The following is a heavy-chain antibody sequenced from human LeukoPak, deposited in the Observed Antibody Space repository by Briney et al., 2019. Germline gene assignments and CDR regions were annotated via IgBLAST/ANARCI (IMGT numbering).Heavy chain of an antibody. D-gene: IGHD6-13*01. Sequence: ASVKVSCKASGYTFNGYYMHWVRQAPGQGLEWMGIINPSGGSTSYAQKFQGRVTMTRDTSTSTVYMELSSLRSEDTAVYYCARQSSGIAAAGNYYYYYYMDVWGKGTTVTISS. J-gene: IGHJ6*03. CDR3: ARQSSGIAAAGNYYYYYYMDV. CDR2: INPSGGST. CDR1: GYTFNGYY. V-gene: IGHV1-46*02.